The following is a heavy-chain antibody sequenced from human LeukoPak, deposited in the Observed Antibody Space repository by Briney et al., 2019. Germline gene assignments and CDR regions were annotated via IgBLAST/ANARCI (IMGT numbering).Heavy chain of an antibody. Sequence: SGTLSLTCAVSGASISSSNLWSWIRQPPGKGLEWIGYIYYSGSTYYSPSLKSRVTISVDTSKNQFSLKLSSVTAADTAVYYCARYEAYYYDSSGYYTGDYWGQGTLVTVSS. CDR3: ARYEAYYYDSSGYYTGDY. V-gene: IGHV4-30-4*01. D-gene: IGHD3-22*01. CDR1: GASISSSNL. J-gene: IGHJ4*02. CDR2: IYYSGST.